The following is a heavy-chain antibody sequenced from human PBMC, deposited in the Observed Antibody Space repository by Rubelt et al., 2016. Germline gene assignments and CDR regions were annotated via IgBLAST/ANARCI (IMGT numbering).Heavy chain of an antibody. J-gene: IGHJ3*02. CDR2: ISSSSSLI. CDR1: GFTFGGYS. CDR3: ATEGGVRGVVDAFDI. V-gene: IGHV3-48*04. Sequence: VRPGGSLRLSCAASGFTFGGYSMNWLRQAPGKGLEWVSYISSSSSLIYYADSVKGRFTISRDNAKNSLYLQMNSLRAADTAVYYCATEGGVRGVVDAFDIWGQGTVVTVSS. D-gene: IGHD3-10*01.